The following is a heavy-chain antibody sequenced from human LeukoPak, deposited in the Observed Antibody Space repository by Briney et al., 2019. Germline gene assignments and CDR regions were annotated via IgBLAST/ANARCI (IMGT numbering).Heavy chain of an antibody. CDR2: IKENGNEQ. J-gene: IGHJ4*02. V-gene: IGHV3-7*01. Sequence: GGSLRLSCTSSGFTFSSYWMSWVRQAPGKGPEWVAHIKENGNEQYYADSVKGRFTISRDNAKKSLCLQMNSLRAEDTALYYCVRGNPFGEYWGQGTLVTVSS. D-gene: IGHD3-16*01. CDR1: GFTFSSYW. CDR3: VRGNPFGEY.